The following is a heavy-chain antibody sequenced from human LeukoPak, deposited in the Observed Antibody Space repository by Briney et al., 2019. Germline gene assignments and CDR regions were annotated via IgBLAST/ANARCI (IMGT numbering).Heavy chain of an antibody. J-gene: IGHJ4*02. CDR3: ARDPPDDYDIPDATSDY. V-gene: IGHV3-74*01. CDR1: GFSFRSTW. CDR2: INTDGSST. Sequence: GGSLRLSCAASGFSFRSTWMHWVRQAPGKGLVWVSRINTDGSSTNYADFVKGRFTISRDNANNTLYLQMNSLRPEDTALYFCARDPPDDYDIPDATSDYWGQGTLVTVSS. D-gene: IGHD3-22*01.